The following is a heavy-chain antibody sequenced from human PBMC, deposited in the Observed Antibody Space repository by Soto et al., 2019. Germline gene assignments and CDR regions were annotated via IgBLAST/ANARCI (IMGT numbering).Heavy chain of an antibody. CDR2: MNPNSGNT. CDR1: GYTFTSYD. J-gene: IGHJ6*02. D-gene: IGHD3-3*01. Sequence: QVQLVQSGAEVKKPGASVKVSCKASGYTFTSYDINWVRQATGQGLEWMGWMNPNSGNTGYAQKFPGRVTMTRNTTMITAHLEPSRLRSEDTAVYYCARPRSGSSYDGMDGWRHAPGVPVS. CDR3: ARPRSGSSYDGMDG. V-gene: IGHV1-8*01.